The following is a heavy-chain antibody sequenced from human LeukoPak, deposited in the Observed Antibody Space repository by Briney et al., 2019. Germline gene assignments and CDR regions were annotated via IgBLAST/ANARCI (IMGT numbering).Heavy chain of an antibody. CDR2: ISSSSSYI. D-gene: IGHD6-13*01. CDR3: ARVSGSTGGFDY. CDR1: GFTFSSYS. J-gene: IGHJ4*02. Sequence: GGSLRLSCAASGFTFSSYSMNWVRQAPGKGLEWVSSISSSSSYIYYADSVKGRFTVSRDNAKNSLYLQMNSLRAEDTAVYYCARVSGSTGGFDYWGQGTLVTVSS. V-gene: IGHV3-21*01.